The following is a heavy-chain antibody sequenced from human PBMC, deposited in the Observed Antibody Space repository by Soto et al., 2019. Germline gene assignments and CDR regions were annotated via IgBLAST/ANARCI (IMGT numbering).Heavy chain of an antibody. Sequence: GGSLRLSCAASGFTFSSYGMHWVRQAPGKGLEWVAVISYDGSNKYYADSVKGRFTISRDNSMNTLYLQMNSLRAEDTAVYYCANLITFDDAFDIWGQGTMVTVSS. J-gene: IGHJ3*02. CDR2: ISYDGSNK. CDR3: ANLITFDDAFDI. V-gene: IGHV3-30*18. CDR1: GFTFSSYG. D-gene: IGHD3-16*01.